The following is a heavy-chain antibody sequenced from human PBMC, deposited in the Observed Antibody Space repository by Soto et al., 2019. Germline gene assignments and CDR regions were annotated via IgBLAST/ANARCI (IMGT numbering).Heavy chain of an antibody. CDR1: GGSISSYY. J-gene: IGHJ4*02. CDR2: INYSGST. V-gene: IGHV4-59*08. Sequence: VQLQESGPGLVKPSETLSLTCTVSGGSISSYYWSWIRQPPGKGLEWIGYINYSGSTNYNPSLTSRVTISVDTSKNQFSLKLSSVTAADTAVYYCAGCSGGSCYTFDYWGQGTLVTVSS. D-gene: IGHD2-15*01. CDR3: AGCSGGSCYTFDY.